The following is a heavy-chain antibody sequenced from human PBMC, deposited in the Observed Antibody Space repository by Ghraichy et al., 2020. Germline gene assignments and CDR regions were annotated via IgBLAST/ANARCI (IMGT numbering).Heavy chain of an antibody. V-gene: IGHV3-74*01. Sequence: GESLNISCAASGFTFSSYWMHWVRQAPGKGLVWVSSISTDGSRTSYADSVKGRFTISRDNAKNTLYLQMNSLRAEDTAVYYCARDPYCSSTNCYTGSWFDPWGLGTLVPVSS. CDR1: GFTFSSYW. D-gene: IGHD2-2*02. CDR3: ARDPYCSSTNCYTGSWFDP. J-gene: IGHJ5*02. CDR2: ISTDGSRT.